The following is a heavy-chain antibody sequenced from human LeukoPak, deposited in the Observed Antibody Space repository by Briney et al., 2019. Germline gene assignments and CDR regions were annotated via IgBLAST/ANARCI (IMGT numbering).Heavy chain of an antibody. J-gene: IGHJ4*02. CDR1: GFTFSSNG. CDR3: ARVGSLSSSWLLY. V-gene: IGHV3-21*01. CDR2: ISSSSSYI. D-gene: IGHD6-13*01. Sequence: GGSLRLSCAASGFTFSSNGMNWVRQAPGKGLEWVSSISSSSSYIYYADSLKGRFTISKDNAKNSLYLQMNSLRAEDSAVYYCARVGSLSSSWLLYWGQGTLVTVSS.